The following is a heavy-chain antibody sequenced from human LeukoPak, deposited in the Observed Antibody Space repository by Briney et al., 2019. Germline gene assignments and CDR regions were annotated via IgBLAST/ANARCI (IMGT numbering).Heavy chain of an antibody. V-gene: IGHV1-18*01. CDR2: IRGYNDNT. J-gene: IGHJ5*02. Sequence: GASVKVSCKASGYTFSSYGISWVRQAPGQGLEGMGWIRGYNDNTKYYAQKLQGRVTITTDTSMRTAYMELGRVRSDNTAVYYCARGTKRSRASWETLELDPWGQGTLVTVSS. D-gene: IGHD2-2*01. CDR1: GYTFSSYG. CDR3: ARGTKRSRASWETLELDP.